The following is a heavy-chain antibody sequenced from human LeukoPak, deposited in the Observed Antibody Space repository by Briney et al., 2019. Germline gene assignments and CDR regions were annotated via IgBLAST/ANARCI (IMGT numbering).Heavy chain of an antibody. CDR2: ISGSGGST. J-gene: IGHJ4*02. D-gene: IGHD3-9*01. CDR1: GFTFSSYS. Sequence: GGSLRLSCAASGFTFSSYSMNWVRQAPGKGLEWVSAISGSGGSTYYADSVKGRFTISRDNSKNTLYLQMNSLRAEDTAVYYCAKDLISTGYYKPGYYFDYWGQGTLVTVSS. CDR3: AKDLISTGYYKPGYYFDY. V-gene: IGHV3-23*01.